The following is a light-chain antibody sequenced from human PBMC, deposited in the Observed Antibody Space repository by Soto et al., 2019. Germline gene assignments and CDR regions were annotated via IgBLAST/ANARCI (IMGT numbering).Light chain of an antibody. CDR3: QQYHSFSWT. CDR2: DAS. Sequence: QMTQTPSTVSASVGDKVTITCRASQSIDNWLAWYQKKPGQVPKLLIYDASNSQSGGFSCSGFGTDFNLTIVSLRPDDFATYYCQQYHSFSWTFGRGTEVEVK. CDR1: QSIDNW. J-gene: IGKJ1*01. V-gene: IGKV1-5*01.